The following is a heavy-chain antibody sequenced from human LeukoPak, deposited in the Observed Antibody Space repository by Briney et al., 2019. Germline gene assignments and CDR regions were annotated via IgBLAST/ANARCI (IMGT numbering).Heavy chain of an antibody. V-gene: IGHV3-7*01. J-gene: IGHJ4*02. Sequence: PGGSLRLSRAASGFTVSSNYMSWVRQAPGKGLEWVANINQGGSETYYVDSVKGRFTISRDNARHSLYLQMNSLRAEDTAVYYCARGLVTSGCLDYWGQGTLVTVSS. D-gene: IGHD6-19*01. CDR2: INQGGSET. CDR1: GFTVSSNY. CDR3: ARGLVTSGCLDY.